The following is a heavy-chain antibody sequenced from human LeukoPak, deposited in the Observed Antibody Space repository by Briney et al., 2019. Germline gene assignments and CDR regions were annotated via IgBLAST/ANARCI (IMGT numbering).Heavy chain of an antibody. CDR1: GYTFTSYY. J-gene: IGHJ6*02. CDR3: AREVGASSAAYYYYSMDV. Sequence: ASVKVSCKASGYTFTSYYIHWVRQAPGQGLEWMGIINPSGVSTTYAQKFQGRATMTRDTSTSTVYMELSSLRSEDTAVYYCAREVGASSAAYYYYSMDVWGQGTTVTVSS. CDR2: INPSGVST. V-gene: IGHV1-46*01. D-gene: IGHD6-6*01.